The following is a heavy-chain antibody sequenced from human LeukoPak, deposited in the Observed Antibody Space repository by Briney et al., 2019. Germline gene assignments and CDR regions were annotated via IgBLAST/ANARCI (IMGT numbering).Heavy chain of an antibody. J-gene: IGHJ4*02. D-gene: IGHD1-26*01. CDR2: IYSGGST. CDR3: ARDGADKLFDY. Sequence: GGSLRLSCIASGFSFSGHWMHWARQLPGKGLEWVSVIYSGGSTYYADSVKGRFTISRDNSKNALYLQMNSLRAEDTAVYYCARDGADKLFDYWGQGTLVTVSS. CDR1: GFSFSGHW. V-gene: IGHV3-53*01.